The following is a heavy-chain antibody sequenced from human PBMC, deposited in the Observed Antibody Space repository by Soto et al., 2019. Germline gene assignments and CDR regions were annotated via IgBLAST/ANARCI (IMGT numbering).Heavy chain of an antibody. CDR2: IDGGSGNT. V-gene: IGHV1-3*01. J-gene: IGHJ4*02. Sequence: ASVKVSCKSSGFTFTSYAIHWLRQAPGQRPQWMGWIDGGSGNTKYSQDFQGRVTFTRDTFATTAYLELSSLRSEDTAVYYCARVPPWGNSAGDYYIQHYDSWGQGTPVTVSS. D-gene: IGHD3-10*01. CDR1: GFTFTSYA. CDR3: ARVPPWGNSAGDYYIQHYDS.